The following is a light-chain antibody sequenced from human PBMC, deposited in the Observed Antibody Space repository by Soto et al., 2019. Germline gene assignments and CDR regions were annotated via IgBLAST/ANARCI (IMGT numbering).Light chain of an antibody. Sequence: EIVLTQSPPTLSLPPGERAARVFRAGQSMNNYLAWHHQKAGQSPMLIIYDASYSATGIPSGLSVNRSVTRLTLTISRLEHEDVAVYYSQQRSNWPITFGGGTKV. CDR3: QQRSNWPIT. CDR1: QSMNNY. J-gene: IGKJ4*01. CDR2: DAS. V-gene: IGKV3-11*01.